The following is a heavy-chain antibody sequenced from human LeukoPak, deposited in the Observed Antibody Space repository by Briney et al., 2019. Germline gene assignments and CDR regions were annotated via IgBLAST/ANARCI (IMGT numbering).Heavy chain of an antibody. J-gene: IGHJ4*02. Sequence: PSETLSLTCTVSGDPISSSSYYWGWVRQPPGKGLEWIGSIYYSGSTYYNPSLKSRVTISVDTSKNQFSLKLSSVTAADTAVYYCARLERGLLWFGELLSYFDYWGQGTLVTVSS. CDR3: ARLERGLLWFGELLSYFDY. D-gene: IGHD3-10*01. CDR2: IYYSGST. CDR1: GDPISSSSYY. V-gene: IGHV4-39*01.